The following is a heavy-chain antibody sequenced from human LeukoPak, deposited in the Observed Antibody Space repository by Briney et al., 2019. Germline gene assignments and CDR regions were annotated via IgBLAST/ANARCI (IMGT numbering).Heavy chain of an antibody. J-gene: IGHJ6*02. Sequence: GASVKVSCKGSANTFNRHAISWVRQAPGKGLEWMGRIIPIVGTTNYAQSLQGRITINTDIPTFTGHMELRSLRSEDTATYICARERITQDKYHYDGMDLWGQGTTVAVAS. V-gene: IGHV1-69*04. D-gene: IGHD3-22*01. CDR1: ANTFNRHA. CDR2: IIPIVGTT. CDR3: ARERITQDKYHYDGMDL.